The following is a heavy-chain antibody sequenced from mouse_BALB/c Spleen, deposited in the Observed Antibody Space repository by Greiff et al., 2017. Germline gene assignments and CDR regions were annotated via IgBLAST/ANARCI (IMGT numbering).Heavy chain of an antibody. CDR1: GFTFSSYG. Sequence: EVQLVESGGGLVQPGGSLKLSCAASGFTFSSYGMSWVRQTPDKRLELVATINSNGGSTYYPDSVKGRFTISRDNAKNTLYLQMSSLKSEDTAMYYCARELGLFAYWGQGTLVTVSA. J-gene: IGHJ3*01. CDR3: ARELGLFAY. D-gene: IGHD4-1*01. CDR2: INSNGGST. V-gene: IGHV5-6-3*01.